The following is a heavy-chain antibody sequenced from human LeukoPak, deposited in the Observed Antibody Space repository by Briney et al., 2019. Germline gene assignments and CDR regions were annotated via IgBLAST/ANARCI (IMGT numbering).Heavy chain of an antibody. CDR2: INPNSGGT. V-gene: IGHV1-2*02. Sequence: ASVKVSCKASGYTFTGYYTHWVRQAPGQGLEWVGWINPNSGGTNYAQKFQGRVTMTRDTSISTAYMELSRLRSDDTAVYYCARGPPYGSGSYYINYWGQGTLVTVSS. D-gene: IGHD3-10*01. CDR3: ARGPPYGSGSYYINY. J-gene: IGHJ4*02. CDR1: GYTFTGYY.